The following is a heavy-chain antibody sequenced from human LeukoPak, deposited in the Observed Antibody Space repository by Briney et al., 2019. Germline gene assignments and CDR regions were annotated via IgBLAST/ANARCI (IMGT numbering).Heavy chain of an antibody. CDR2: ISSSGSTI. CDR1: GFTFSDYY. V-gene: IGHV3-11*01. J-gene: IGHJ6*02. Sequence: GGSLRLSCAASGFTFSDYYMSWIRQAPRKGLEWVSYISSSGSTIYYADSVKGRFTISRDNAKNSLYLQMNSLRAEDTAVYYCARDGDYVLDEDYYYYYGMDVWGQGTTVTVSS. CDR3: ARDGDYVLDEDYYYYYGMDV. D-gene: IGHD4-17*01.